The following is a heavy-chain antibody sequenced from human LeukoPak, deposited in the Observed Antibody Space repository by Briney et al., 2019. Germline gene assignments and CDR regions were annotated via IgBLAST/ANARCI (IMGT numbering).Heavy chain of an antibody. J-gene: IGHJ4*02. D-gene: IGHD2-21*02. V-gene: IGHV4-59*01. CDR1: GGSISSYY. CDR2: IYYSGST. CDR3: ARALIEYVVVTEVYYFDY. Sequence: SETLSLTCTVSGGSISSYYWSWIRQPPGKGLEWIGYIYYSGSTNYNPSLKSRVTISVDTSKNQFSLKLSSVTAADTAVYYCARALIEYVVVTEVYYFDYWGQGTLVTVSS.